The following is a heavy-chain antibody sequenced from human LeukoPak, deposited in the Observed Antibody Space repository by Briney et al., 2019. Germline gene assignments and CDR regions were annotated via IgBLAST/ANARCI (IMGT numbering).Heavy chain of an antibody. CDR2: IDKKDNFYAT. CDR3: TRDSGTYTWLDP. Sequence: GGSLRLSCAAAGFTFSGSAIRWVRQSSGKGLEWVGHIDKKDNFYATTSAASVTGRFTISRDDSKNTAYLQMNSLKTEDTALYYCTRDSGTYTWLDPWGQGTLVTVSS. J-gene: IGHJ5*02. CDR1: GFTFSGSA. D-gene: IGHD1-26*01. V-gene: IGHV3-73*01.